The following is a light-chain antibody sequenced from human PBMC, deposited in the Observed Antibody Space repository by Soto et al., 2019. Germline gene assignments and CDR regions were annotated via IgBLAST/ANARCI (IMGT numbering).Light chain of an antibody. CDR1: QSVSSY. V-gene: IGKV3-11*01. Sequence: EIVLTQSPATLSLSPGERATLSCRASQSVSSYLAWYQQKPGQAPRLLIYDASTRPTGIPARFSGSGSGTDFTLTISSLEPEDFAVYYCQQRSNWPPTFGPGTKVDIK. CDR2: DAS. J-gene: IGKJ3*01. CDR3: QQRSNWPPT.